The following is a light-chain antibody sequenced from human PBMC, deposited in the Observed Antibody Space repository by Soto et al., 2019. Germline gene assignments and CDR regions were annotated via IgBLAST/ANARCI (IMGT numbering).Light chain of an antibody. CDR1: QTISSW. Sequence: DIQMAQSPSCVSAAGGGRVTITCRASQTISSWLAWYQQKPGKAPKLLIYKASTLKSGVPSRFSGSGSGTEFTLTISSLQPDDFATYYCQHYNSYSEAFGQGTKVDIK. J-gene: IGKJ1*01. V-gene: IGKV1-5*03. CDR2: KAS. CDR3: QHYNSYSEA.